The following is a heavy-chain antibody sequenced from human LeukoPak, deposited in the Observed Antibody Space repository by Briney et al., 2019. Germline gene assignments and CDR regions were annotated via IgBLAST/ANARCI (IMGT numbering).Heavy chain of an antibody. D-gene: IGHD3-3*01. Sequence: SPSETLSLTCTVSGGSISSGSYYWSWIRQPAGKGLEWIGSIYYSGSTYYNPSLKSRVTISVDTSKNQFSLKLSSVTAADTAVYYCARHQMGGFLEWLFYFDYWGQGTLVTVSS. CDR1: GGSISSGSYY. V-gene: IGHV4-39*01. J-gene: IGHJ4*02. CDR2: IYYSGST. CDR3: ARHQMGGFLEWLFYFDY.